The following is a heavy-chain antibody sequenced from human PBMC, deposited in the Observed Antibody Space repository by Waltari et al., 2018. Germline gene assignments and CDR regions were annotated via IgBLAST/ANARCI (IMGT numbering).Heavy chain of an antibody. Sequence: EVQLLESGGGLVQPGGSLRLSCAASGFTFSSYAMSWVRQAPGKGLEWVSVIYSGGSSTYYADSVKGRLTISRDNSKNTLYLQMNSLRAEDTAVYYCARVPGTTYYYYYYYMDVWGKGTTVTVSS. CDR2: IYSGGSST. J-gene: IGHJ6*03. CDR1: GFTFSSYA. V-gene: IGHV3-23*03. CDR3: ARVPGTTYYYYYYYMDV. D-gene: IGHD1-7*01.